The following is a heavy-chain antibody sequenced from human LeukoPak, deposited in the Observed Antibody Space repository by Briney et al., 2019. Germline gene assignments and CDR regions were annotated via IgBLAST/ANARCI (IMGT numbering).Heavy chain of an antibody. CDR3: ARAWNYGLVYFDY. D-gene: IGHD1-7*01. J-gene: IGHJ4*02. CDR1: GGSFSGYY. CDR2: INHSGST. Sequence: NSSETLSLTCAVYGGSFSGYYWSWIRQPPGKGLEWIGEINHSGSTNYNPSLKSRVTISVDTSKNQFSLKLSSVTAADTAVHYCARAWNYGLVYFDYWGQGTLVTVSS. V-gene: IGHV4-34*01.